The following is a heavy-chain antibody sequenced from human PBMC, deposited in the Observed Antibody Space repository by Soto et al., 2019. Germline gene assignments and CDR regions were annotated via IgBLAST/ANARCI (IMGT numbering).Heavy chain of an antibody. CDR1: GGSISNYY. CDR2: IYYSRST. Sequence: SETLSLTCTVSGGSISNYYWSWIRQPPGKGLEWIGYIYYSRSTNYNPSLKSRVTISVDTSKNQFSLELSSVTAADTAVYHCARTLSYYNGMDVWGQGTTVTVSS. V-gene: IGHV4-59*01. J-gene: IGHJ6*02. CDR3: ARTLSYYNGMDV. D-gene: IGHD3-10*01.